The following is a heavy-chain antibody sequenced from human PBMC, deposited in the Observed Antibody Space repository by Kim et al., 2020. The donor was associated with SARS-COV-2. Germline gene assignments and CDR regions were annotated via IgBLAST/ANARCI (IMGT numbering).Heavy chain of an antibody. V-gene: IGHV1-18*01. Sequence: ASVKVSCKASGYSFSYSGIVWVRQAPGQGLEWMGFISGYNCNTNFALEFQDRLTLTLDTSTNTAHMDLRSLRYDDTAVYYCARERHYFDSRGTDSWGQGTLVTVSS. CDR3: ARERHYFDSRGTDS. D-gene: IGHD3-9*01. CDR1: GYSFSYSG. J-gene: IGHJ4*02. CDR2: ISGYNCNT.